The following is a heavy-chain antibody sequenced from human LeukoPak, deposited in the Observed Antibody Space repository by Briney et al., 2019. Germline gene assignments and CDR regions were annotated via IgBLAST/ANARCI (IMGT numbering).Heavy chain of an antibody. CDR2: ISNDGART. J-gene: IGHJ4*02. V-gene: IGHV3-64D*09. CDR1: GFTFSSYA. Sequence: TGGSLRLSCSASGFTFSSYAMHWVRQAPGKGLEYVSAISNDGARTCYADSVKGRFTISRDNSKNTLNLQMSSLRAEDTAVYYCASGYGSGPYYKGYFDYWGQGTLVTVSS. CDR3: ASGYGSGPYYKGYFDY. D-gene: IGHD3-10*01.